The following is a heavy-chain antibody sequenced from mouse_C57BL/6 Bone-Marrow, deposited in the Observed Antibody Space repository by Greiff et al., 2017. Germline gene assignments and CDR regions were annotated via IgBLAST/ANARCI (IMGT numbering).Heavy chain of an antibody. CDR1: GFTFSNYW. CDR2: IRLKSDNYAT. J-gene: IGHJ4*01. V-gene: IGHV6-3*01. CDR3: TGDAMDY. Sequence: EVKLQESGGGLVQPGGSMKLSCVASGFTFSNYWMNWVRQSPEKGLEWVAQIRLKSDNYATHYAESVKGRFTISRDDSKSRVYLQMNNLRAEDTGIYYCTGDAMDYWGQGTSVTVSS.